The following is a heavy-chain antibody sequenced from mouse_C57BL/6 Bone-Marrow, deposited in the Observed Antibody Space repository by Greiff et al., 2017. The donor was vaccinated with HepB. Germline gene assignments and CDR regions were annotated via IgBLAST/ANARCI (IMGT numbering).Heavy chain of an antibody. V-gene: IGHV1-80*01. CDR2: IYPGDGDT. J-gene: IGHJ4*01. CDR3: ARCRFNYYGSSYYAMDY. D-gene: IGHD1-1*01. Sequence: VQLQQSGAELVKPGASVKISCKASGYAFSSYWMNWVKQRPGKGLEWIGQIYPGDGDTNYNGKFKGKATLTADKSSSTAYMQLSSLTSEDSAVYVCARCRFNYYGSSYYAMDYWGQGTSVTVSS. CDR1: GYAFSSYW.